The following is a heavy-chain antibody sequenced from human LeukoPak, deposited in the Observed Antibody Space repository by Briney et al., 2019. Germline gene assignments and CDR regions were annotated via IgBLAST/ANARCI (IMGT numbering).Heavy chain of an antibody. CDR1: GYTFTGYY. CDR3: AREGRDIVVVPAAHDY. J-gene: IGHJ4*02. V-gene: IGHV1-2*02. D-gene: IGHD2-2*01. Sequence: ASVKVSCKASGYTFTGYYMHWVRQAPGQGLEWMGWINPNSGGTNYAQKFQGRVAMTRDTSISTAYMELSRLRSDDTAVYYCAREGRDIVVVPAAHDYWGQGTLVTVSS. CDR2: INPNSGGT.